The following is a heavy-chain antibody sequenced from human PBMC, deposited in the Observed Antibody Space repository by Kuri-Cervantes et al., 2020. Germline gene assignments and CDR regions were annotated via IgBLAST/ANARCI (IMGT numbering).Heavy chain of an antibody. CDR2: IIPIFGTA. V-gene: IGHV1-18*01. CDR3: ASGGVRLAIDAFDI. Sequence: ASVKVSCKTSGYTFTNYALTWVRQAPGQGLEWMGGIIPIFGTANYAQKLQGRVTMTTDTSTSTAYMELRSLRSDDTAVYYCASGGVRLAIDAFDIWGQGTMVTVSS. J-gene: IGHJ3*02. CDR1: GYTFTNYA. D-gene: IGHD3-3*01.